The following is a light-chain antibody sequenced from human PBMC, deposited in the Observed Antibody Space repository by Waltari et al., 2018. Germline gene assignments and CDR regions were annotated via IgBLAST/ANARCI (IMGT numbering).Light chain of an antibody. CDR2: EDN. Sequence: SDELTQPPSVSVSPGQTARITCSGDALPKKYAHWYQQKSGQAPVVVIYEDNKRPSEIPGRFSGSSSGTMATLTISGVQVEDEADYYCYSTDSSGLGVFGTGTKVTVL. CDR3: YSTDSSGLGV. CDR1: ALPKKY. J-gene: IGLJ1*01. V-gene: IGLV3-10*01.